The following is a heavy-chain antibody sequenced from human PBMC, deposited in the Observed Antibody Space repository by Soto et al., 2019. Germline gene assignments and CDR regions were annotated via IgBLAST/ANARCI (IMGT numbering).Heavy chain of an antibody. Sequence: SVKVSCKASGGTFSSYAISWVRQAPGQGLEWMGGIIPIFGTANYAQKFQGRVTITADESTSTAYMELSSLRSEDTAVYYCARGPGYRSGWYFVYWGQGTLVTVSS. CDR2: IIPIFGTA. CDR3: ARGPGYRSGWYFVY. D-gene: IGHD6-19*01. CDR1: GGTFSSYA. V-gene: IGHV1-69*13. J-gene: IGHJ4*02.